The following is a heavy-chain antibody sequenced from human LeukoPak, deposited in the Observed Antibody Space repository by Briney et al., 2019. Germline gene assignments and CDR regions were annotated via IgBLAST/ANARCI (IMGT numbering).Heavy chain of an antibody. J-gene: IGHJ4*02. CDR1: GFTFSSYG. CDR3: AKGVRGCSSTSCYILDFDY. V-gene: IGHV3-30*18. Sequence: GGSLRLSCAASGFTFSSYGMHWVRQAPGKGLEWVAVISYDGSNKYYADSVKGRFTISRDNSKNTLYLQMNSLRAEDTAVYYCAKGVRGCSSTSCYILDFDYWGQGTLVTVS. D-gene: IGHD2-2*02. CDR2: ISYDGSNK.